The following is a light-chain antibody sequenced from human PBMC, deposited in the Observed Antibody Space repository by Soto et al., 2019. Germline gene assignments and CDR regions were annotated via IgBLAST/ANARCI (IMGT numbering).Light chain of an antibody. Sequence: QSVLTQPPSVSGAPGQTVTISCTGSNSNIGAGYAVHWYQQLPGTTPKLLIYTYTNRPSGVPDRFSGSHSGTSASLAITGLQAEDEADYYCQSFDSSHVLXGGGTQLTVL. CDR2: TYT. V-gene: IGLV1-40*01. CDR3: QSFDSSHVL. J-gene: IGLJ3*02. CDR1: NSNIGAGYA.